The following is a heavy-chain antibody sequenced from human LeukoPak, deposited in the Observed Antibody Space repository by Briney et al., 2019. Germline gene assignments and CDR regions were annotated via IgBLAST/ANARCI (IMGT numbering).Heavy chain of an antibody. V-gene: IGHV3-66*03. CDR3: ARDRAVTQVWVEFDS. J-gene: IGHJ5*01. D-gene: IGHD3-16*01. CDR1: GLTFSNFG. Sequence: GGSLRLSCTASGLTFSNFGMHWVRQAPGKGLEWVSLIRDSGETFYADSVKGRFTISRDNSKNTMYPQMNRLRVEDTAVYFCARDRAVTQVWVEFDSWGQGTLVTVSS. CDR2: IRDSGET.